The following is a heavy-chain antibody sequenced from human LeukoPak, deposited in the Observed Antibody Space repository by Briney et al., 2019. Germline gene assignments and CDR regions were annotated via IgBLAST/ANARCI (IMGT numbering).Heavy chain of an antibody. CDR2: INHSGST. J-gene: IGHJ5*02. V-gene: IGHV4-34*01. Sequence: PSETLSLTCAVYGGSFSGYHWSWIRQPPGKGLEWIGEINHSGSTNYNPSLKSRVTISVDTSKNQFSLKLSSVTAADTAVYYCARAAKGGSYHPSPKRQWWFDPWGQGTLVTVSS. D-gene: IGHD1-26*01. CDR3: ARAAKGGSYHPSPKRQWWFDP. CDR1: GGSFSGYH.